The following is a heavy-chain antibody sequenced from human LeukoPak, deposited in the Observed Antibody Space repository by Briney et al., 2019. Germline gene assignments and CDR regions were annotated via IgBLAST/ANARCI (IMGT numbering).Heavy chain of an antibody. Sequence: SETLSLTCTVSGGSISSTGYYWGWIRQPPGKGLEWVGYIYYSGSTHYNPSLKSRVTISVDTSKNQFSLKLSSVTAADTAVFYCARRVRCSGDSCYSDNWFDPWGPGTLVTVSS. D-gene: IGHD2-15*01. V-gene: IGHV4-39*01. CDR2: IYYSGST. CDR3: ARRVRCSGDSCYSDNWFDP. CDR1: GGSISSTGYY. J-gene: IGHJ5*02.